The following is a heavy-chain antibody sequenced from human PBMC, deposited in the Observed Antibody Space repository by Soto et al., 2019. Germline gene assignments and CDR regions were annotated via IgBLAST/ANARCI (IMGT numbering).Heavy chain of an antibody. V-gene: IGHV3-23*01. CDR2: ISGSGGST. CDR3: AKDTTGSYYSLPFY. D-gene: IGHD3-10*01. Sequence: GESLKISCAASGFTFSSYAMSWVRQAPGKGLEWVSAISGSGGSTYYADSVKGRFTISRDNSKNTLYLQMNSLRAEDTAVYYCAKDTTGSYYSLPFYWGQGTLVTVSS. CDR1: GFTFSSYA. J-gene: IGHJ4*02.